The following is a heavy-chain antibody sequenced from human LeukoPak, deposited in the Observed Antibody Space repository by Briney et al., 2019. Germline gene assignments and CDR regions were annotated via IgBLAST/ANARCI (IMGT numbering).Heavy chain of an antibody. J-gene: IGHJ6*03. CDR1: GYTFTGYY. CDR3: ARDGRFLEWLLSNYYYMDV. D-gene: IGHD3-3*01. CDR2: INPNSGGT. V-gene: IGHV1-2*02. Sequence: ASVTASCKASGYTFTGYYMHWVRQAPGQGLEWMGWINPNSGGTNYAQKFQGRVTMTRDTSISTAYMELSRLRSDDTAVYYCARDGRFLEWLLSNYYYMDVWGKGTTVTVSS.